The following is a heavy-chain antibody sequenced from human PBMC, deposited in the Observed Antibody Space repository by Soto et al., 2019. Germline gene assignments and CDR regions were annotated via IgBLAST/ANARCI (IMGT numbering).Heavy chain of an antibody. CDR3: ASDKDRLQLGGNYYYILDV. V-gene: IGHV1-69*12. CDR1: GGTFSNSA. CDR2: IMPIFRTP. D-gene: IGHD5-12*01. Sequence: QVQLEQSGAEVKKPGSSVKVSCKASGGTFSNSAISWVRQAPGQGHEWMGGIMPIFRTPDYAQKFQGRVTITADESTSTAYMELRGLRSDDTAVYYCASDKDRLQLGGNYYYILDVWGQGTTVTVSS. J-gene: IGHJ6*02.